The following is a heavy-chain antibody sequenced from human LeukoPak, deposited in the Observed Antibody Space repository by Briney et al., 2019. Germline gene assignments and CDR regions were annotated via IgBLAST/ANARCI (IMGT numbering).Heavy chain of an antibody. V-gene: IGHV3-74*01. J-gene: IGHJ3*02. CDR3: ARGAFSHTFDI. D-gene: IGHD2/OR15-2a*01. CDR2: IDSDGSDT. CDR1: GFTFSSYW. Sequence: GGSLRLSCAASGFTFSSYWIHWVRQAPGKGLEWVSRIDSDGSDTIYADSVKGRFTTSRDNAKDTLYLQMNSLRAEDTAVYYCARGAFSHTFDIWGQGTMVTVSS.